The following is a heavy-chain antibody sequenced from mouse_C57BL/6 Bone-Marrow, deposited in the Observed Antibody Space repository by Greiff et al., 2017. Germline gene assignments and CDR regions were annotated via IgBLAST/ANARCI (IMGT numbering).Heavy chain of an antibody. D-gene: IGHD2-4*01. J-gene: IGHJ4*01. CDR2: INYDGSST. V-gene: IGHV5-16*01. CDR1: GFTFSDYY. CDR3: ARDAVDYGYYAMDY. Sequence: DVQLVESEGGLVQPGSSMKLSCTASGFTFSDYYMAWVRQVPEKGLEWVANINYDGSSTYYLDSLESRFIISRDNAKNILYLQMSSLKSEDTATYYCARDAVDYGYYAMDYWGQGTSVTVSS.